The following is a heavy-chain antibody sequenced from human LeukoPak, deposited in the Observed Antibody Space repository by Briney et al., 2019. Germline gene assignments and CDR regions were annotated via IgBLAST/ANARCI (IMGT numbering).Heavy chain of an antibody. J-gene: IGHJ5*02. Sequence: ASVKVSCKASGYTFTSYAMHWVRQAPGQRLEWMGWINAGNGNTKYSQKFQGRVTITRDTSASTAYMELSSLRSEDTAVYCCARDHWELLGFWFDPWGQGTLVTVSS. CDR1: GYTFTSYA. CDR2: INAGNGNT. V-gene: IGHV1-3*01. CDR3: ARDHWELLGFWFDP. D-gene: IGHD1-26*01.